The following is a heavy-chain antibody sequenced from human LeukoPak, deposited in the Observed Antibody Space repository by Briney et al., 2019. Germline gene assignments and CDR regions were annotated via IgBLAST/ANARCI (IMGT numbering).Heavy chain of an antibody. CDR2: IIPILGIA. Sequence: GASVKVSCKASGGTFSSYAISWVRQAPGQGLEWMGRIIPILGIANYAQKFQGRVTITADKSTSTAYMELSSLRSEDTAVYYCARSDSSGSVYFEYWGQGTLVTVSS. J-gene: IGHJ1*01. CDR1: GGTFSSYA. D-gene: IGHD5-18*01. CDR3: ARSDSSGSVYFEY. V-gene: IGHV1-69*04.